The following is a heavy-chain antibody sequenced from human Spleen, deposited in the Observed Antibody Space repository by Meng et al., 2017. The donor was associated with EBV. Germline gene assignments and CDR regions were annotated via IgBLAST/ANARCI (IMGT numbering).Heavy chain of an antibody. V-gene: IGHV4-39*07. J-gene: IGHJ5*02. Sequence: QRQVQDVGPGLVKPSEALSLPCSASVASGSNSNYYWGWIRQPPGKGLEWIGTIYNSGNTYYNPSLKSRVTMSLDTSKNQFSLKLTSVTAADTAIFYCARIPGRLLNWIDPWGPGTLVTVSS. CDR3: ARIPGRLLNWIDP. CDR1: VASGSNSNYY. D-gene: IGHD4/OR15-4a*01. CDR2: IYNSGNT.